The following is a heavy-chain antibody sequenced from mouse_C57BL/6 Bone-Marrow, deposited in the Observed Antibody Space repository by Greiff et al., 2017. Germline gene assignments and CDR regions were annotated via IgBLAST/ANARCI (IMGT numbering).Heavy chain of an antibody. V-gene: IGHV1-74*01. CDR2: IHPSDSDT. Sequence: QVQLQQPGAELVKPGASVKVSCKASGYTFTSYWMHWVKQRPGQGLEWIGRIHPSDSDTNYNQKFKGKATLTVDKSSSTAYMQLSSLTSEDSAVYYCAIPAGSSPDYAMDYWGQGTSVTVSS. J-gene: IGHJ4*01. CDR3: AIPAGSSPDYAMDY. D-gene: IGHD1-1*01. CDR1: GYTFTSYW.